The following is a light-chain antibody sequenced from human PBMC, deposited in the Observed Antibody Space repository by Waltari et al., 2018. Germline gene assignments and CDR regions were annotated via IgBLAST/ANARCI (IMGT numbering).Light chain of an antibody. CDR2: GAS. J-gene: IGKJ5*01. Sequence: TQSPATLSVSPGEGANLSCRASQNVVKNFAWFQQKPGHPPRLLVYGASTRAIGVPDRFSASGSGTELTLTISSLQSEDVATYYCQQYNDWPPVTFGQGTRVDI. CDR3: QQYNDWPPVT. CDR1: QNVVKN. V-gene: IGKV3-15*01.